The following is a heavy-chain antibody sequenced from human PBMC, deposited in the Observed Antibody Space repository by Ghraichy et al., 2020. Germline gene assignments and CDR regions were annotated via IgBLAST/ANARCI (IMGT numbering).Heavy chain of an antibody. V-gene: IGHV3-23*01. Sequence: GALRLSCAASGFTFSSYAMSWVRQAPGKGLEWVSAISGSGGSTYYADSVKGRFTISRDNSKNTLYLQMNSLRAEETAVYYCAKTTAAPITIFGVAHLGGGGMDVWGQGTTVTVSS. CDR1: GFTFSSYA. D-gene: IGHD3-3*01. CDR2: ISGSGGST. CDR3: AKTTAAPITIFGVAHLGGGGMDV. J-gene: IGHJ6*02.